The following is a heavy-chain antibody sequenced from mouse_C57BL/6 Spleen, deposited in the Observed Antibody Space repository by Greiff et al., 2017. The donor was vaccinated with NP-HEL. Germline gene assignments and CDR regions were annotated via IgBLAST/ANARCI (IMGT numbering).Heavy chain of an antibody. CDR2: IHPNSGST. Sequence: QVQLQQPGAELVKPGASVKLSCKASGYTFTSYWMHWVKQRPGQGLEWIGMIHPNSGSTNYNEKFKSKATLTVDKSSSTAYMQLSSLTSEDSAVYYCAREGLFITTVGVAYWGQGTLVTVSA. V-gene: IGHV1-64*01. CDR3: AREGLFITTVGVAY. CDR1: GYTFTSYW. D-gene: IGHD1-1*01. J-gene: IGHJ3*01.